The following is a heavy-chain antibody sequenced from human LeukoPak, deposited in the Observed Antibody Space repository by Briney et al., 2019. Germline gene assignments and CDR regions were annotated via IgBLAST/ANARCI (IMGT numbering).Heavy chain of an antibody. CDR2: INHSGST. CDR1: GGSFSGYY. J-gene: IGHJ6*03. CDR3: ARRTHNNAGYYYYYYVGV. V-gene: IGHV4-34*01. Sequence: PSETLSLTCAVYGGSFSGYYWSWIRQPPGKGLEWIGEINHSGSTNYNPSLKSRVTISVDTSKNQFSLKLSSVTAADTAVYYCARRTHNNAGYYYYYYVGVWGKGTTVTVSS. D-gene: IGHD1-14*01.